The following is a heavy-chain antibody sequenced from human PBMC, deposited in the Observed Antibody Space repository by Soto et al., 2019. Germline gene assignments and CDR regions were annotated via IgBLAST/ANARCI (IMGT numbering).Heavy chain of an antibody. V-gene: IGHV4-39*01. CDR2: IYSIGST. Sequence: QLQLQESGPGLVKPSETLSLTCTVSGGSISSSSYWGWIRQPPGKGLEWIGSIYSIGSTYYNPSLKSRGTISVDTSKTQFSLKLSSVTAADTAVYYCRRSSRYSTDVWGQGNTVTVSS. D-gene: IGHD6-13*01. CDR1: GGSISSSSY. J-gene: IGHJ6*02. CDR3: RRSSRYSTDV.